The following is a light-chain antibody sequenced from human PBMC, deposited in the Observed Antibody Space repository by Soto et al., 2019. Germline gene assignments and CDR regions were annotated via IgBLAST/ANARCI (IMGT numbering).Light chain of an antibody. Sequence: EIVLTQSPGTLSLSPGERATLSCRASHIVSSSYLAWYQQKPGQAPRLLIYGASSRATGIPDRFSGSGSGTDFTLTISRLEPEDFAVYYCPQYGSSPPITFGQGTRLEIK. CDR1: HIVSSSY. J-gene: IGKJ5*01. CDR3: PQYGSSPPIT. V-gene: IGKV3-20*01. CDR2: GAS.